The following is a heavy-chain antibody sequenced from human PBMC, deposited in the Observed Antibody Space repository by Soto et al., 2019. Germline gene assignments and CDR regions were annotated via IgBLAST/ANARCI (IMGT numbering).Heavy chain of an antibody. V-gene: IGHV1-18*04. J-gene: IGHJ6*02. CDR2: ISAYNGNT. CDR1: GYTFTSYG. CDR3: ARDDYGDQVYSYYGMDV. Sequence: ASVKVSCKASGYTFTSYGISWVRQAPGQGLEWMGWISAYNGNTNYAQKLQGRVTMTTDTSTSTAYMELRSLRSDDTAVYYCARDDYGDQVYSYYGMDVWGQGTTVTVSS. D-gene: IGHD4-17*01.